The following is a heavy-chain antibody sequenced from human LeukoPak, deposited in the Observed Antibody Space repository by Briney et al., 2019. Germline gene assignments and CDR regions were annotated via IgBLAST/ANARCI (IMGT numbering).Heavy chain of an antibody. J-gene: IGHJ4*02. V-gene: IGHV3-23*01. D-gene: IGHD6-13*01. Sequence: PGGSLRLSCAASGFTFSSYAMSWVRQAPGKGQEWVSAISGSGGSTYYADSVKGRFTISRDNSKNTLYLQMNSLRAEDTAVYYCEIEMAVAAAVDYWGQGTLVTVSS. CDR1: GFTFSSYA. CDR3: EIEMAVAAAVDY. CDR2: ISGSGGST.